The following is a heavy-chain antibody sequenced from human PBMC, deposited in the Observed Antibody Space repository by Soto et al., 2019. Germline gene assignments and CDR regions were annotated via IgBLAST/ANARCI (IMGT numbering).Heavy chain of an antibody. CDR2: IYYSGST. V-gene: IGHV4-59*01. D-gene: IGHD7-27*01. Sequence: PSETLSLTSTVSGGSISSYYWSWIRQPPGKGLEWIGYIYYSGSTNYNPSLKSRVTISVDTSKNQFSLKLSSVTAADTAGYYCARSWGYFFDYWGQGTLVTVSS. J-gene: IGHJ4*02. CDR3: ARSWGYFFDY. CDR1: GGSISSYY.